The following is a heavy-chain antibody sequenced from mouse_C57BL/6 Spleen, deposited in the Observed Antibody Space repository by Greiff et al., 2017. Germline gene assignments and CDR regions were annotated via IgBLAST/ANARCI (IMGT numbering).Heavy chain of an antibody. D-gene: IGHD1-1*01. CDR1: GFNIKDYY. CDR3: ARLGGSFYAMDY. J-gene: IGHJ4*01. Sequence: VQLQQSGAELVKPGASVKFSCTASGFNIKDYYMPWVKQRTEQGLEWIGRIDSEGGETKYAPKFQGQAIITADTSSNTAYLQLRSLTSVDTAVYYCARLGGSFYAMDYWGQGTSVTVSA. CDR2: IDSEGGET. V-gene: IGHV14-2*01.